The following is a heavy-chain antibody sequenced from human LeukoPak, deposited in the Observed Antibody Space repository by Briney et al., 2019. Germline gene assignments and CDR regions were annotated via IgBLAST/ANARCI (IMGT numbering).Heavy chain of an antibody. D-gene: IGHD6-19*01. CDR2: VNPNSGGT. CDR3: ARVSEYSSGWIFEQDYYYYYMDV. V-gene: IGHV1-2*02. CDR1: GYTFTSYY. J-gene: IGHJ6*03. Sequence: GASVKVSCKASGYTFTSYYIHWVRQAPGQGLEWMGWVNPNSGGTNYAQKFQGRVTMTRDTSISTAYMELSRLRSDDTAVYYCARVSEYSSGWIFEQDYYYYYMDVWGKGTTVTVSS.